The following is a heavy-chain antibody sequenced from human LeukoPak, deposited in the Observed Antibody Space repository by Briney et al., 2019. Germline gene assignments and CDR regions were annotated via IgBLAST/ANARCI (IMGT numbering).Heavy chain of an antibody. V-gene: IGHV4-4*07. CDR2: IYTSGST. D-gene: IGHD3-10*01. Sequence: SETLSLTCTVTGDSISNYYWSWIRQPAGKGLEWIGRIYTSGSTNYNPSLKSRVTMSVDTSKNQFSLKLSSVTAADTAVYYCARVSLVRGAPDYYFDYWGQGTLVTVSS. J-gene: IGHJ4*02. CDR1: GDSISNYY. CDR3: ARVSLVRGAPDYYFDY.